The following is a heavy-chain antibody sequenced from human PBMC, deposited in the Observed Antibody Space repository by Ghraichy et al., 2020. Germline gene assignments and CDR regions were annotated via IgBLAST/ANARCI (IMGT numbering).Heavy chain of an antibody. D-gene: IGHD6-6*01. CDR3: ASAFRYSSSTFEH. J-gene: IGHJ4*02. CDR1: GFSFSNYD. Sequence: GGSLRLSCAASGFSFSNYDMNWIRQAPGKGLEWVAFTSGSGTTMFYADSVKGRFTISRDNPSNSLYLQMNSLRDDDTAIYYCASAFRYSSSTFEHCGQGTLVTVSS. CDR2: TSGSGTTM. V-gene: IGHV3-48*03.